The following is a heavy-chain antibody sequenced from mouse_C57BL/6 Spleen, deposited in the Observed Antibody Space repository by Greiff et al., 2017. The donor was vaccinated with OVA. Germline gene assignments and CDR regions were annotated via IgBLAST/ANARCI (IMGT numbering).Heavy chain of an antibody. J-gene: IGHJ4*01. V-gene: IGHV1-64*01. CDR3: ARGPYWVDY. CDR2: IHPNSGST. D-gene: IGHD1-1*01. Sequence: QVHVKQPGAELVKPGASVKLSCKASGYTFTSYWMHWVKQRPGQGLEWIGMIHPNSGSTNYNEKFKSKATLTVDKSSSTAYMQLSSLTSEDSAVYYCARGPYWVDYWGQGTSVTVSS. CDR1: GYTFTSYW.